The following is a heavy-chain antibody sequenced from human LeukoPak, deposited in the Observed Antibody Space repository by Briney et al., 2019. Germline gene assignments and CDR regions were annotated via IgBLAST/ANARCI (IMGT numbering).Heavy chain of an antibody. CDR3: ARDYGDYVALDY. J-gene: IGHJ4*02. CDR2: INPSGGST. D-gene: IGHD4-17*01. CDR1: GYTFTSYY. V-gene: IGHV1-46*01. Sequence: GASVEVSCKASGYTFTSYYMHWVRQAPGQGLEWMGIINPSGGSTSYAQKFQGRVTMTRDTSTSTVYMELSSLRSEDTAVYYCARDYGDYVALDYWGQGTLVTVSS.